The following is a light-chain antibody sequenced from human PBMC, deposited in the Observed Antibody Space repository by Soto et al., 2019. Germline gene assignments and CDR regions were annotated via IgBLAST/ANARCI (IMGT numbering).Light chain of an antibody. CDR1: QSVSSRY. J-gene: IGKJ5*01. V-gene: IGKV3-20*01. CDR3: QQYGSAPIT. Sequence: EIVLTQSPGTLSLSLGERATLSCRASQSVSSRYLGWYQQKPGQAPRLLIYSASSRATGIPDRFSGSGSGTDFTLTIRRLEPEDCAVYYCQQYGSAPITFGQGTRLDIK. CDR2: SAS.